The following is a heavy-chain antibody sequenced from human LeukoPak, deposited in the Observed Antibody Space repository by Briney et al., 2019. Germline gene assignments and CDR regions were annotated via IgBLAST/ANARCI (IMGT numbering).Heavy chain of an antibody. J-gene: IGHJ6*02. CDR3: VRGGHYAMDV. CDR2: TYYRSRWHE. Sequence: SQTLSLTCVISGDIVSSNSAAWNWVRQSPSRGLEWLGRTYYRSRWHEDCAEFVKSRLTINPDTPKNQFSLQLNSVTPEDTAVYYCVRGGHYAMDVWGQGTTVTVSS. V-gene: IGHV6-1*01. CDR1: GDIVSSNSAA.